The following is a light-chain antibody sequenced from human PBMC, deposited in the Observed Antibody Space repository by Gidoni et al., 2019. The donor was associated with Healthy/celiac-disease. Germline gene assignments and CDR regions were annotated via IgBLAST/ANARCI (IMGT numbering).Light chain of an antibody. V-gene: IGKV1-13*02. CDR2: DAS. CDR3: QQVNSYPRT. J-gene: IGKJ4*01. Sequence: AIELTQSPSSLSASVGDRVTITCRASQGIRSALAWYHQKPVQCHKLLIYDASSLEIAVPSRLSGSGSGTDFSLTISSLQPEDFATYDCQQVNSYPRTFGGETKVEIK. CDR1: QGIRSA.